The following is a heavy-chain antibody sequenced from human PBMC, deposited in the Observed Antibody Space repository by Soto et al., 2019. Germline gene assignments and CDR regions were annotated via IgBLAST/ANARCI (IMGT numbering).Heavy chain of an antibody. Sequence: ASVKVSCKASGYTFTSYYMHWVRQAPGQGLEWMGIINPSGGSTSYAQKFQGRVTMTRDTSTSTVYMELSSLRSEDTAVYYCARLYVVAATRDAFDIWGQRTMVTVSS. V-gene: IGHV1-46*03. J-gene: IGHJ3*02. CDR2: INPSGGST. CDR3: ARLYVVAATRDAFDI. CDR1: GYTFTSYY. D-gene: IGHD2-15*01.